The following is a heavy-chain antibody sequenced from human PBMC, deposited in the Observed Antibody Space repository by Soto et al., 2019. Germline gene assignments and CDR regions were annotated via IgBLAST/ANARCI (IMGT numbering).Heavy chain of an antibody. CDR1: GFTFSSYS. V-gene: IGHV3-48*02. D-gene: IGHD3-10*01. CDR2: ISSSSSTI. Sequence: EVQLVESGGGLVQPGGSLRLSCAASGFTFSSYSMNWVRQAPGKGLEWVSYISSSSSTIYYADSVKGRFTISRDNAKNSLYLQMNSLRDEDTAVYYCARDSWRGHDYGSWWYFDYWGQGTLVTVSS. J-gene: IGHJ4*02. CDR3: ARDSWRGHDYGSWWYFDY.